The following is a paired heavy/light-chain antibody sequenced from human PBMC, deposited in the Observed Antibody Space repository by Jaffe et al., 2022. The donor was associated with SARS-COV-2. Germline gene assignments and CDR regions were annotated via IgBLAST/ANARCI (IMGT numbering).Heavy chain of an antibody. CDR3: ARVFWNSGRSFDY. J-gene: IGHJ4*02. CDR2: ISAYNGNT. Sequence: QVQLVQSGAEVEKPGASVKVSCKASDYSFTTHGVTWVRQAPGQGLEWMGWISAYNGNTNYAQMFQGRVTMTRDTSTSTAYMELRSLRSDDTAVYYCARVFWNSGRSFDYWGQGTQVTVSS. V-gene: IGHV1-18*01. D-gene: IGHD1-1*01. CDR1: DYSFTTHG.
Light chain of an antibody. V-gene: IGLV2-14*01. Sequence: QSALTQPASVSGSPGQSITISCTGTSSDVGDYNYVSWYQQHPGKAPKVMMYDVGNRPSGVSNRFSGSKSGNTASLTISGLQAEDEAEYYCSSYTSSSNWVFGGGTKLTVL. CDR2: DVG. J-gene: IGLJ3*02. CDR3: SSYTSSSNWV. CDR1: SSDVGDYNY.